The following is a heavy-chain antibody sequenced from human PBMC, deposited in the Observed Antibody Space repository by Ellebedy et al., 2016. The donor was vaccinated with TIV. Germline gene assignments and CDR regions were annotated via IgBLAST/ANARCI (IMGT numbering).Heavy chain of an antibody. CDR3: AVMTVG. Sequence: GGSLRLXXAASGFTFSSHWVHWVRQAPGKGLVWVSRIKSDGTTTYADSVKGRFTISRDNAKNTVYLQMNSLRVEDTAVYYCAVMTVGWGQGTLVTAYS. CDR1: GFTFSSHW. CDR2: IKSDGTT. V-gene: IGHV3-74*01. D-gene: IGHD3-22*01. J-gene: IGHJ4*02.